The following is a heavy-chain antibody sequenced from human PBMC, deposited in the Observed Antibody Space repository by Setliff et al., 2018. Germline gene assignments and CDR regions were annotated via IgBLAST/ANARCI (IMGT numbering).Heavy chain of an antibody. CDR3: ARRQGANWGSDYYYGMDV. Sequence: LGESLKISCKGSGYSFTRYWIGWVRQMPGKGLEWMGITYPSDSDTRYSPSFQGQVTISADKSISTAYLQWSSLKASDTAMYYCARRQGANWGSDYYYGMDVWGQGTTVTVSS. J-gene: IGHJ6*02. D-gene: IGHD7-27*01. CDR1: GYSFTRYW. V-gene: IGHV5-51*01. CDR2: TYPSDSDT.